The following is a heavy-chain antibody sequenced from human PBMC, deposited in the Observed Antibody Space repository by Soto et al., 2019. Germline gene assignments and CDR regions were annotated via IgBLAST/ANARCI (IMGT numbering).Heavy chain of an antibody. CDR1: GYTVTSYA. V-gene: IGHV1-3*01. CDR3: ARGIAALHFDL. CDR2: INAGNGNT. D-gene: IGHD6-6*01. J-gene: IGHJ2*01. Sequence: ASVKVSGKASGYTVTSYAMHCVRQAPGQRLEWMGWINAGNGNTKYSQKFQGRVTITRDTSASTAYMELSSLRSEDTAVYYCARGIAALHFDLWGRGTLVTVSS.